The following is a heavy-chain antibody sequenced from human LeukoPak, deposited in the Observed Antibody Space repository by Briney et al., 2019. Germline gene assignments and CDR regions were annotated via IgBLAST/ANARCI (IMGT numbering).Heavy chain of an antibody. CDR1: GYSISSGYY. CDR3: ARRTYYYDSSGYLDY. Sequence: PSETLSLTCAVSGYSISSGYYWGWIRQPPGKGLEWIGSIYHSGSTYYNPSLKSRVTISVDTSKNQFSLELSSVTAADTAVYYCARRTYYYDSSGYLDYWGQGTLVTVSS. J-gene: IGHJ4*02. D-gene: IGHD3-22*01. CDR2: IYHSGST. V-gene: IGHV4-38-2*01.